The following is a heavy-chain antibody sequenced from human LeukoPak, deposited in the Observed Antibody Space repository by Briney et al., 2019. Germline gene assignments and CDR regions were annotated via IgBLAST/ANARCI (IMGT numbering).Heavy chain of an antibody. J-gene: IGHJ5*02. Sequence: ASVKVSCKTSGYTFTNYDINCVRQATGQGLEWMGWMNPNSGNTGYAQKFQGRVTMTRNTSISTAYMELSSLRSEDTAVYYCARPHCSSTDCHPPEWFDPWGQGTLVTVSS. D-gene: IGHD2-2*01. CDR1: GYTFTNYD. V-gene: IGHV1-8*01. CDR3: ARPHCSSTDCHPPEWFDP. CDR2: MNPNSGNT.